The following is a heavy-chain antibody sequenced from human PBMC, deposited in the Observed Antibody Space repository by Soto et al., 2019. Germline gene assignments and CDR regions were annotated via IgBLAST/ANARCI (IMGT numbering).Heavy chain of an antibody. Sequence: SETLSLTCAVYGGSFSGYYWSWIRQPPGKGLEWIGEINHSGSTNYNPSLKSRVTISVDTSKSQFSLKLSSVTAADTAVYYCARGRYRYSSGWSPGPFYYYYGMDVWGQGTTVTVSS. D-gene: IGHD6-19*01. J-gene: IGHJ6*02. CDR3: ARGRYRYSSGWSPGPFYYYYGMDV. CDR2: INHSGST. V-gene: IGHV4-34*01. CDR1: GGSFSGYY.